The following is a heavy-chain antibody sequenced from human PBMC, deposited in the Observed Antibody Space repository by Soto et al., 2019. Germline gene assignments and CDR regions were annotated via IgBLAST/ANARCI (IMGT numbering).Heavy chain of an antibody. CDR1: GGSISSGGYY. J-gene: IGHJ1*01. CDR2: IHHSGST. V-gene: IGHV4-31*03. Sequence: QVQLQESGPGLVKASQTLSLTCNVSGGSISSGGYYWTWIRQHPGKGLDWIGNIHHSGSTFYNPSLKSRVSISVDTSKNQIYLKLSSVTAADTSVYFCVRGVLSWRQGTLVTVSS. D-gene: IGHD3-10*01. CDR3: VRGVLS.